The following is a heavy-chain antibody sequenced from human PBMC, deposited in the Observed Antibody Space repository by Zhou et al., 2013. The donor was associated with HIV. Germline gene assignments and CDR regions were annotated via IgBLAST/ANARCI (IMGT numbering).Heavy chain of an antibody. CDR2: ISAYNGNT. J-gene: IGHJ4*02. CDR3: ARAGLTVAGNFDS. V-gene: IGHV1-18*01. CDR1: GYTFTSYG. D-gene: IGHD6-19*01. Sequence: QVQLVQSGAEVKKPGASVKVSCKASGYTFTSYGISWVRQAPGQGLEWMGWISAYNGNTNYAQKVQGRVTMTTEISTSTVYLDLSSLEFDDSAVYYCARAGLTVAGNFDSWGQGTLVTVSS.